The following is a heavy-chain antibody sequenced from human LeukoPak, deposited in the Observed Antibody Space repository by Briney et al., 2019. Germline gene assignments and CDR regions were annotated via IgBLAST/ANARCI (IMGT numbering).Heavy chain of an antibody. CDR2: INPNSGGT. J-gene: IGHJ5*02. D-gene: IGHD6-19*01. CDR3: ARGSEQWLIHGGFDP. V-gene: IGHV1-2*02. CDR1: GYTFTGYY. Sequence: ASVKVSCKASGYTFTGYYMHWVRQAPGQGLEWMGWINPNSGGTNYAQKFQGRVTMTRDTSISTAYMELSRLRSDDTAVYYCARGSEQWLIHGGFDPWGQGTLVTVSS.